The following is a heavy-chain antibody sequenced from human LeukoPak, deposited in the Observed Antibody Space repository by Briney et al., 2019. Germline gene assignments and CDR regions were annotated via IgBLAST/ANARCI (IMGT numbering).Heavy chain of an antibody. CDR1: GFSFRSYA. D-gene: IGHD1-26*01. Sequence: GGSLRLSCVASGFSFRSYAMSWVRQASGKGLEWVSGISGSGGSTYYADSVKGRFTISRDNSKNTLFLQMNSLRAEDTAVYYCAKDSIVRATNFDSWGQGTLVTVSS. J-gene: IGHJ4*02. V-gene: IGHV3-23*01. CDR2: ISGSGGST. CDR3: AKDSIVRATNFDS.